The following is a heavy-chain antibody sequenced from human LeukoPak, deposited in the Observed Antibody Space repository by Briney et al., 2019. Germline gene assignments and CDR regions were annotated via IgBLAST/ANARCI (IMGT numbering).Heavy chain of an antibody. J-gene: IGHJ4*02. D-gene: IGHD5-24*01. CDR3: ATTSVRDGFNYFDY. V-gene: IGHV1-69*05. CDR1: GGTFITYG. Sequence: GASVKVSCKASGGTFITYGINWVRQAPGQGLEWMGGIVPMFGTANYAQKFEGRVSITTDESSTTAYMELSSLRSEDTAFYYCATTSVRDGFNYFDYWGQGTLVPVSS. CDR2: IVPMFGTA.